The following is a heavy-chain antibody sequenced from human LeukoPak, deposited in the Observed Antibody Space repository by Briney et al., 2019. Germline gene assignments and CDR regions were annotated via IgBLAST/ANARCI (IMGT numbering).Heavy chain of an antibody. CDR2: INHSGST. J-gene: IGHJ6*02. V-gene: IGHV4-34*01. CDR1: GGSFSGYY. Sequence: NPSETLSLTCAVYGGSFSGYYWSWIRQPPGKGLEWIGEINHSGSTNYNPSLKSRVTISVDTSKNQFSLKLSSVTAADTAVYYCARGEIAARPSGDYYYGMDVWGQGTTVTVSS. CDR3: ARGEIAARPSGDYYYGMDV. D-gene: IGHD6-6*01.